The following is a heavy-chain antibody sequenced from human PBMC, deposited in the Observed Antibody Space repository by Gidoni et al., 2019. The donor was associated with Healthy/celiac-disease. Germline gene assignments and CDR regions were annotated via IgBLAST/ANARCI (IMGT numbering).Heavy chain of an antibody. D-gene: IGHD1-26*01. CDR1: GYTFTSYD. V-gene: IGHV1-8*01. CDR2: MNPNSGNT. Sequence: QVQLVQSGTEGKKPGASVKVSCKASGYTFTSYDINWLRQATGQGLEWMGWMNPNSGNTGYAQKFQGRVTMTRNTSISTAYMELSSLRSEDTAVYYCARGRGVSGERSDYWGQETLVTVSS. J-gene: IGHJ4*02. CDR3: ARGRGVSGERSDY.